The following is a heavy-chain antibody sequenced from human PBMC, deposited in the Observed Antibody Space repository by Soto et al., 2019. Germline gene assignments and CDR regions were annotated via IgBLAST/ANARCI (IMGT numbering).Heavy chain of an antibody. J-gene: IGHJ6*03. CDR3: ARGWFGPDV. Sequence: EVQLVESGGGLVQPGGPLRPPCEASNLTSIGASVNWVRQAPGKGLVWVSGIDKVGTDSTYADSVKGRFTSSRDNAKNTVYLQMNSLRVEDTAVYYCARGWFGPDVWGKGTTVTVSS. D-gene: IGHD3-10*01. V-gene: IGHV3-74*01. CDR1: NLTSIGAS. CDR2: IDKVGTDS.